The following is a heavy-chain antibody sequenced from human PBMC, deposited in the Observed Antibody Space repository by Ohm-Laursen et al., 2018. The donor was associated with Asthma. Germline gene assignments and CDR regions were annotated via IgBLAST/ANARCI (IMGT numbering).Heavy chain of an antibody. CDR2: MYNSGST. CDR3: ARRRDGYKGAFDI. Sequence: SETLSLTCIVSGGSISGNYWSWIRQPPGKGLEWIGFMYNSGSTNFNPSLKSRGSISVDTSKNQFSLKLNSVTAADTAVYYCARRRDGYKGAFDIWGQGTMVTVSS. D-gene: IGHD5-24*01. J-gene: IGHJ3*02. CDR1: GGSISGNY. V-gene: IGHV4-59*01.